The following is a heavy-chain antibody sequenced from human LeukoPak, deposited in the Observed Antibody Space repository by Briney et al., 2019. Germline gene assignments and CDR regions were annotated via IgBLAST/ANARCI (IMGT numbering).Heavy chain of an antibody. V-gene: IGHV3-30-3*01. CDR3: ARDSGRRGDGDFDY. CDR1: GFTFSSYA. CDR2: ISYDGSNK. D-gene: IGHD3-10*01. Sequence: GRSLRLSCAASGFTFSSYAMHWVRQAPGKGLERVAVISYDGSNKYYADSVKGRFTISRDNSKNTLYLQMNSLRAEDTAVYYCARDSGRRGDGDFDYWGQGTLVTASS. J-gene: IGHJ4*02.